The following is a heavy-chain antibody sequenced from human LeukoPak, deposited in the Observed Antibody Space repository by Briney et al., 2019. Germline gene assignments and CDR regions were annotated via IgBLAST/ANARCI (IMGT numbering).Heavy chain of an antibody. CDR3: AREIVGAIKSYFDY. D-gene: IGHD1-26*01. J-gene: IGHJ4*02. Sequence: GGSLRLSCTASGFTFSSYWMSWVRQAPGKGLEWVANIRQDGGLKHYVDSVKGRFTISRDNAENSLYLQMNSLRAEDTAVCYCAREIVGAIKSYFDYWGQGTLVTASS. CDR1: GFTFSSYW. V-gene: IGHV3-7*01. CDR2: IRQDGGLK.